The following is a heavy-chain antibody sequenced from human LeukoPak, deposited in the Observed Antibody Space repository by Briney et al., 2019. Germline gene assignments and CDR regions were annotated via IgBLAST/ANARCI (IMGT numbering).Heavy chain of an antibody. V-gene: IGHV3-30*02. CDR2: IRYDGSNK. Sequence: GGSLRLSCAASGFTFSSYGMHWVRQAPGKGLEWVAFIRYDGSNKFYADSVKGRFTISRDNSKNTLYLQMNNLRVEDTAVYYCVILSVPGDYFDYWGQGTLVTVSS. J-gene: IGHJ4*02. D-gene: IGHD3-10*02. CDR3: VILSVPGDYFDY. CDR1: GFTFSSYG.